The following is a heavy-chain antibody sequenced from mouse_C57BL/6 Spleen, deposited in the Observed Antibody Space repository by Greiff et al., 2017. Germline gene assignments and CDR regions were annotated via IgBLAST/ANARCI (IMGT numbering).Heavy chain of an antibody. CDR1: GYTFTDYY. Sequence: VQLQQSGPELVKPGASVKISCKASGYTFTDYYMNWVKQSHGQSLEWIGDINPNNGGTSYNQKFKGKATLTVDKSSSTAYMELRSLTSEDSAVYCCEGGSSRSGYYFDYWGQGTTLTVSS. CDR3: EGGSSRSGYYFDY. CDR2: INPNNGGT. V-gene: IGHV1-26*01. J-gene: IGHJ2*01. D-gene: IGHD3-2*02.